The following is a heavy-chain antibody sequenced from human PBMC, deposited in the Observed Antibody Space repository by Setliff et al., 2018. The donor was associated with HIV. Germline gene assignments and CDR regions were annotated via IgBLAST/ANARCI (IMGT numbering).Heavy chain of an antibody. Sequence: SETLSLTCAVSGGSISSTNWWSWVRPPPGKGLEWIGEIYHSGSTNYNPSLKSRVTMSVDTSKNQFSLRLTSVTAADTAIYFCVRNSGWALGSWGQGILVTVSS. V-gene: IGHV4-4*02. CDR1: GGSISSTNW. CDR3: VRNSGWALGS. J-gene: IGHJ4*02. CDR2: IYHSGST. D-gene: IGHD3-16*01.